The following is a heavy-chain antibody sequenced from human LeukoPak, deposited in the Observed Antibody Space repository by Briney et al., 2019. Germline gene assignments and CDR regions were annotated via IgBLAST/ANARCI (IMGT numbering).Heavy chain of an antibody. V-gene: IGHV4-31*03. Sequence: SETLSLTGTVSGGSSSSGGYYWSWIRQHPGKGLEWIGYIYYSGSTYYNPSLKSRVTISVDTSKNQFSLKLSSVTAADTAVYYFAGDYGTSRGFDYWGQGTLVTVSS. CDR3: AGDYGTSRGFDY. CDR1: GGSSSSGGYY. J-gene: IGHJ4*02. CDR2: IYYSGST. D-gene: IGHD3-10*01.